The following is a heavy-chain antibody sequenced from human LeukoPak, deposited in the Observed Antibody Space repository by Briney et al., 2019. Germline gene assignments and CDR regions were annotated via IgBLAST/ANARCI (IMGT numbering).Heavy chain of an antibody. CDR3: ARFRFGELSAFDY. D-gene: IGHD3-10*01. CDR2: IYYSGST. Sequence: PSETLSLTCTVSVGSVSIGSYYWSWIRQPPGKGLEWIGYIYYSGSTNYNPSLKSRVTISVDTSKNQFSLKLSSVTAADTAVYYCARFRFGELSAFDYWGQGTLVTVSS. V-gene: IGHV4-61*01. J-gene: IGHJ4*02. CDR1: VGSVSIGSYY.